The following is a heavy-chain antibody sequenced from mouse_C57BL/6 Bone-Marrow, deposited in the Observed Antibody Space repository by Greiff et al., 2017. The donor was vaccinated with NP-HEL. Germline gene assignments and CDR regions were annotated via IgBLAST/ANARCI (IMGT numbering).Heavy chain of an antibody. CDR1: GYTFTSYT. J-gene: IGHJ1*03. Sequence: VKLVESGAELARPGASVKMSCKASGYTFTSYTMHWVKQRPGQGLEWIGYINPSSGYTKYNQKFKDKATLTADKSSSTAYMQLSSLTSEDSAVYYCERGYFDVWGTGTTVTVSS. CDR3: ERGYFDV. CDR2: INPSSGYT. V-gene: IGHV1-4*01.